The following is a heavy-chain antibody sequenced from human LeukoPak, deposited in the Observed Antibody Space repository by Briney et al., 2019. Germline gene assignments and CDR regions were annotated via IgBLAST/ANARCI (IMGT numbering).Heavy chain of an antibody. D-gene: IGHD1-14*01. CDR1: GFSFSTYA. Sequence: PGGSLRLSCAASGFSFSTYATTWVPQAPGKGLEWVSIISNSGEGTYYADSVKGRFTISRDNSQNTLYLQMSSLRAEDTAVYYCAKGVSSAVPATPAFDCWGQGTLLTVSS. V-gene: IGHV3-23*01. CDR2: ISNSGEGT. CDR3: AKGVSSAVPATPAFDC. J-gene: IGHJ5*01.